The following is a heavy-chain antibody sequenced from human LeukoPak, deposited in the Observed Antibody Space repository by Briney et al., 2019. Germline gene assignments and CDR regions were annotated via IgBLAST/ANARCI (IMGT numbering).Heavy chain of an antibody. D-gene: IGHD3-10*01. CDR2: IYYSGST. CDR1: GGSISSYY. Sequence: PSETLSLTCTVSGGSISSYYWSWTRQPPGKGLEWIGYIYYSGSTNYNPSLKSRVTISVDTSKNQFSLKLSSVTAADTAVYYCARGTSYYYGSGAYGMDVWGQGTTVTVSS. V-gene: IGHV4-59*12. CDR3: ARGTSYYYGSGAYGMDV. J-gene: IGHJ6*02.